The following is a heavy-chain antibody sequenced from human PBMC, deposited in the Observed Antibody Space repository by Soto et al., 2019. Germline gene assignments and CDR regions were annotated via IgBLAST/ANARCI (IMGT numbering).Heavy chain of an antibody. CDR3: TGGNYCEFSSGYYLSPFDF. V-gene: IGHV1-18*04. D-gene: IGHD3-3*01. Sequence: ASVKVSCKDSGYTFTNYGISWVRQAPGQGLEWLGKISDYNGNTNYTERTQDTATMNTDTTTSPAYMKLRSLRSDNSAADSYTGGNYCEFSSGYYLSPFDFWGQGTLVTVSS. CDR1: GYTFTNYG. CDR2: ISDYNGNT. J-gene: IGHJ4*02.